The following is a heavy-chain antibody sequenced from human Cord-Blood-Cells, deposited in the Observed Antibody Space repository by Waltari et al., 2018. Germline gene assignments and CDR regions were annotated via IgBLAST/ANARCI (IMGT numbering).Heavy chain of an antibody. CDR2: IIPIFGTA. CDR1: GGTFSSYA. D-gene: IGHD6-13*01. Sequence: QVQLVQSGAEVKKPGSSVKVSCKASGGTFSSYAISWVRQAPGQGLEWMGGIIPIFGTANYAQKFQGRVTITADESTSTAYMGLSSLGSEDTAVYYCASRVAAAGTWWFDPWGQGTLVTVSS. CDR3: ASRVAAAGTWWFDP. V-gene: IGHV1-69*01. J-gene: IGHJ5*02.